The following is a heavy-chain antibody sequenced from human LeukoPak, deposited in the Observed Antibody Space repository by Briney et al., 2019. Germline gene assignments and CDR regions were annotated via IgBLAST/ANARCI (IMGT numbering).Heavy chain of an antibody. CDR1: GFTFNNYG. Sequence: GGSLRLSCAASGFTFNNYGMHWVRQAPGKGLEWMAVISHDGSAKYYADSVKGRFTIFRDNSKNTLQLQMNSLRPDDTAVYYCAKGPVATTGKFDYWGQGTLVTVSS. CDR2: ISHDGSAK. CDR3: AKGPVATTGKFDY. J-gene: IGHJ4*02. V-gene: IGHV3-30*18. D-gene: IGHD1-1*01.